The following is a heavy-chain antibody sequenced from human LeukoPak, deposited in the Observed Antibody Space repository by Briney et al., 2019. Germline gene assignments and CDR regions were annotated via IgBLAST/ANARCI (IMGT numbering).Heavy chain of an antibody. D-gene: IGHD3-10*01. CDR3: ARGGDYYGSGSYYRATDY. CDR2: ISAYIGNT. J-gene: IGHJ4*02. Sequence: ASVKVSCKASGYIFPSYGISWARQAPGQGLEWMGWISAYIGNTNYAQKFQGRVTMTTDTSTSTAYMELRSLRSDDTAVYYCARGGDYYGSGSYYRATDYWGQGTLVTVSS. CDR1: GYIFPSYG. V-gene: IGHV1-18*01.